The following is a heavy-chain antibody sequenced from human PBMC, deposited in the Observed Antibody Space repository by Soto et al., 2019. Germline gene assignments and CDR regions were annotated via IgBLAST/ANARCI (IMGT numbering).Heavy chain of an antibody. D-gene: IGHD5-18*01. J-gene: IGHJ4*02. V-gene: IGHV1-46*03. Sequence: ASVKVSCKASGYTFTSYYIHWMRQAPGQGLEWIGIIRPAYGNTEYAQAFQGRVSINRDTATSTIYMELSSLKSEDTAVFYCASEPPDGYRFDYWGQGAQVPVSS. CDR2: IRPAYGNT. CDR1: GYTFTSYY. CDR3: ASEPPDGYRFDY.